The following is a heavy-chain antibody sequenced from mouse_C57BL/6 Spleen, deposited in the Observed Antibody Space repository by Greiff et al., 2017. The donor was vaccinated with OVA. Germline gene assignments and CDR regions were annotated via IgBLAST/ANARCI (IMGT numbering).Heavy chain of an antibody. CDR2: INYDGSST. D-gene: IGHD2-12*01. CDR3: ARVYAGFAY. Sequence: EVKLVESEGGLVQPGSSMKLSCTASGFTFSDYYMAWVRQVPEKGLEWVANINYDGSSTYYLDSLKSRFIISRDNAKNILYLQMSSLKSEDTATYYCARVYAGFAYWGQGTLVTVSA. J-gene: IGHJ3*01. V-gene: IGHV5-16*01. CDR1: GFTFSDYY.